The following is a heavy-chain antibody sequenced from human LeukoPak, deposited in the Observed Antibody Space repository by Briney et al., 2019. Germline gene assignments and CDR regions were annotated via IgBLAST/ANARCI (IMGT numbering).Heavy chain of an antibody. CDR3: VRHTRTAAF. J-gene: IGHJ4*02. D-gene: IGHD2-15*01. Sequence: GGSLRLSCAASGFTFSDDYMTWIRQVPGKGLESIAYIGGSGSDTNYADSVRGRFTVSRDNARSSLFLQMNSLTAEDSAVYFCVRHTRTAAFWGQGALVTVSS. CDR1: GFTFSDDY. CDR2: IGGSGSDT. V-gene: IGHV3-11*06.